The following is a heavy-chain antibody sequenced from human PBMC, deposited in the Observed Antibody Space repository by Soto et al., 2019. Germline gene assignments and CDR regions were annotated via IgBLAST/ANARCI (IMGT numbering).Heavy chain of an antibody. CDR1: GFTFSDYY. D-gene: IGHD4-17*01. Sequence: PGGSLRLSCAASGFTFSDYYMSWIRQAPGKGLEWVSYISSSGSTIYYADSVKGRFTISRDNAKNSLYLQMNSLRAEDTAVYYCASSKRVADYGFDYWGQGTLVTVSS. CDR2: ISSSGSTI. CDR3: ASSKRVADYGFDY. J-gene: IGHJ4*02. V-gene: IGHV3-11*01.